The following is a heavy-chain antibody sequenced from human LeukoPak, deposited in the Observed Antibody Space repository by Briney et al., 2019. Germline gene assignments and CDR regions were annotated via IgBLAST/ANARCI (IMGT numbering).Heavy chain of an antibody. V-gene: IGHV1-2*02. CDR3: ARWTRITMIVVVTYFDY. CDR2: INPNSGGT. Sequence: GASVKVFCKASGYTFTGYYMHWVRQAPGQGLEWMGWINPNSGGTNYAQKFQGRVTMTRDTSISTAYMELSRLRSDDTAVYYCARWTRITMIVVVTYFDYWGQGTLVTVSS. J-gene: IGHJ4*02. CDR1: GYTFTGYY. D-gene: IGHD3-22*01.